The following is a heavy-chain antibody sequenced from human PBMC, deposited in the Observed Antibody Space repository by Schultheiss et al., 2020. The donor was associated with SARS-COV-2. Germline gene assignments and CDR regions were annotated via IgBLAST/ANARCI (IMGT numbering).Heavy chain of an antibody. CDR2: INPNSGGT. CDR3: ARDSYWLRYFDY. Sequence: ASVKVSCKASGYTFTGYYMHWVRQAPGQGLEWMGWINPNSGGTNYAQKFQGRVTMTRDTSISTAYMELSRLRSDDTAVYYCARDSYWLRYFDYCGQGTLVTVSS. J-gene: IGHJ4*02. CDR1: GYTFTGYY. V-gene: IGHV1-2*02. D-gene: IGHD2-15*01.